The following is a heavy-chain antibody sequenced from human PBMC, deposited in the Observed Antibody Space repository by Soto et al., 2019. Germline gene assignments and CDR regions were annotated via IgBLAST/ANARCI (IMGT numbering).Heavy chain of an antibody. CDR2: ISGSSSSI. Sequence: ESGGGLVKPGGSLRLSCAASGFTFSRSAMNWVRQAPGKGLEWVSCISGSSSSIYYADSVQGRFTISRDNAKNSLYLQMTSLRAEDTAVYYCALDPFGGGASEWFAPWGQGTLVTVSS. J-gene: IGHJ5*02. V-gene: IGHV3-21*01. D-gene: IGHD2-21*01. CDR1: GFTFSRSA. CDR3: ALDPFGGGASEWFAP.